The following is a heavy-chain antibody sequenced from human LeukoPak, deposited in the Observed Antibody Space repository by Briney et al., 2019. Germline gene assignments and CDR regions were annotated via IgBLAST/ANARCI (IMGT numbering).Heavy chain of an antibody. CDR3: ARHEISGGYDY. CDR1: GGSFSGYY. J-gene: IGHJ4*02. D-gene: IGHD2-15*01. V-gene: IGHV4-34*01. Sequence: SETLSLTCAVYGGSFSGYYWSWIRQPPGKGLEWIGEINHSGSTNYNPSLKSRVTISVDTSKNQFSLKLSSVTAADTAVYYCARHEISGGYDYWGQGTLVTVSS. CDR2: INHSGST.